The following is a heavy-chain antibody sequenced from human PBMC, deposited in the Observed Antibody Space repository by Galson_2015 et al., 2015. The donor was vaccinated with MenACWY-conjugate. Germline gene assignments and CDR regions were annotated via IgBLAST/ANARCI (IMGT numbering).Heavy chain of an antibody. CDR3: AKDYARLDLLSAYYFDY. J-gene: IGHJ4*02. V-gene: IGHV3-21*01. CDR1: GFIFSSHT. D-gene: IGHD3-3*01. Sequence: SLRLSCAASGFIFSSHTMNWVRQAPGKGLEWVSSISICSSYIYYTDSVKGRFTISRDNAKNSLYLQMNSLTAEDTAVYYCAKDYARLDLLSAYYFDYWGQGTPVTVSS. CDR2: ISICSSYI.